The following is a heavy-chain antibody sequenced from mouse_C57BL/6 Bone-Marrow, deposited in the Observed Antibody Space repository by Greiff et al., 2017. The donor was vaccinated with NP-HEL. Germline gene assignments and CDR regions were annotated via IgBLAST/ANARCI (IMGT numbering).Heavy chain of an antibody. Sequence: QVQLQQSGPGLVQPSQSLSITCTVSGFSLTSYGVHWVRQSPGKGLEWLGVIWRGGSTDYNAAFMSRLSITKDNSKSQVFFKMNSLQADDTAIYYCAKKDDYDEGYFDVWGTGTTVTVSS. J-gene: IGHJ1*03. V-gene: IGHV2-5*01. D-gene: IGHD2-4*01. CDR1: GFSLTSYG. CDR2: IWRGGST. CDR3: AKKDDYDEGYFDV.